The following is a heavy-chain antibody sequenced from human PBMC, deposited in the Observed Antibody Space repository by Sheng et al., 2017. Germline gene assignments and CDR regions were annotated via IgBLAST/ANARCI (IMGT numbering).Heavy chain of an antibody. V-gene: IGHV4-34*01. J-gene: IGHJ4*02. CDR3: ARGREDIVVVARKGSFDY. D-gene: IGHD2-15*01. CDR2: INHSGST. CDR1: GGSFSGYY. Sequence: QVQLQQWGAGLLKPSETLSLTCAVYGGSFSGYYWSWIRQPPGKGLEWIGEINHSGSTNYNPSLKSRVTISVDTSKNQFSLKLSSVTAADTAVYYCARGREDIVVVARKGSFDYWGQGTLGPPSP.